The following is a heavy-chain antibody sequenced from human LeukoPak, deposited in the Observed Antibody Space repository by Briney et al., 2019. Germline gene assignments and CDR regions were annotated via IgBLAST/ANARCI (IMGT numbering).Heavy chain of an antibody. V-gene: IGHV3-23*01. CDR3: AKVNGYSYGYFDY. Sequence: GGSLRLSCAASGFTFTTYAMTWVRQAPGKGLEWVSAISGSGGSTYYADSVKGRFTISRDNSKNTLYLQMNSLRAEDTAVYYCAKVNGYSYGYFDYWGQGTLVTVSS. CDR1: GFTFTTYA. J-gene: IGHJ4*02. D-gene: IGHD5-18*01. CDR2: ISGSGGST.